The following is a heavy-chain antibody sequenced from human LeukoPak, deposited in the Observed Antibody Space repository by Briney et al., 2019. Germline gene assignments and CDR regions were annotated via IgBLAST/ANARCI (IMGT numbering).Heavy chain of an antibody. CDR3: ARNKRGDN. Sequence: PGGSLRLSCAASGFIFSNYWMSWVRQVPGKGLEWVANINQDGTEENYVDSVKGRFTISRDNAKNSMYLQMNSLRVEDRAVYYCARNKRGDNWGQGALVTVSS. D-gene: IGHD1/OR15-1a*01. J-gene: IGHJ4*02. V-gene: IGHV3-7*01. CDR1: GFIFSNYW. CDR2: INQDGTEE.